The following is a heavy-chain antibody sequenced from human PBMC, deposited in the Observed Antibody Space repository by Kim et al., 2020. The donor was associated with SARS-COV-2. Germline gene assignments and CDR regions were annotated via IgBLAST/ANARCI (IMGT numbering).Heavy chain of an antibody. V-gene: IGHV3-7*03. J-gene: IGHJ4*02. Sequence: GGSLRLSCAASGFTFSSYWMSWVRQAPGKGLEWVANIKQDGSEKYYVDSVKGRFTISRDNAKNSLYLQMNSLRAEDTAVYYCARDQVFNYYGSGSYSDWGQGTLVTVSS. CDR3: ARDQVFNYYGSGSYSD. D-gene: IGHD3-10*01. CDR2: IKQDGSEK. CDR1: GFTFSSYW.